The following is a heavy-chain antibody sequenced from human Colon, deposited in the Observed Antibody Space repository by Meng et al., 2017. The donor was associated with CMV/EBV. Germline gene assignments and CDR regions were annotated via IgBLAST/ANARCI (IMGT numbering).Heavy chain of an antibody. CDR1: GYIFSNYG. Sequence: ASVKVSCKTSGYIFSNYGISWVRQAPGQGLEWMGWISAQKDNTKYAQNVQGRVTMTIDTSTSTAYLELRSLRSDDTAVYYCARDRTSMVRGVIITHDAFDIWGQGTMVTVSS. J-gene: IGHJ3*02. D-gene: IGHD3-10*01. CDR3: ARDRTSMVRGVIITHDAFDI. V-gene: IGHV1-18*01. CDR2: ISAQKDNT.